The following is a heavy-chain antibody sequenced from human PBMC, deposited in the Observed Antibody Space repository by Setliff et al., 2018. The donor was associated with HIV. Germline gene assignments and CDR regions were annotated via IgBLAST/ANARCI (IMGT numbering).Heavy chain of an antibody. J-gene: IGHJ4*02. D-gene: IGHD4-17*01. CDR2: INHSGST. Sequence: PSETLSLTCAVYGGSFSGYYWSWIHQPPGKGLEWIGEINHSGSTNYNPSLKSRVTISVDTSKNQFSLKLSSVTAADTAVYYCARSPGDYEFDYWGQGTLVTVSS. V-gene: IGHV4-34*01. CDR3: ARSPGDYEFDY. CDR1: GGSFSGYY.